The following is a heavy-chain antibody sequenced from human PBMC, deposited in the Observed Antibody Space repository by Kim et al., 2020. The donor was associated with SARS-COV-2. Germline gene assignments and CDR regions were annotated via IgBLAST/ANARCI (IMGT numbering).Heavy chain of an antibody. Sequence: SETLSLTCTVSGGSISSSSYYWGWIRQPPGKGLEWIGSIYYSGSTYYNPSLKSRVTISVDTSKNQFSLKLSSVTAADTAVYYCARLITMVRGVIIGNWFDPWGQGTLVSVSS. D-gene: IGHD3-10*01. CDR2: IYYSGST. CDR3: ARLITMVRGVIIGNWFDP. J-gene: IGHJ5*02. CDR1: GGSISSSSYY. V-gene: IGHV4-39*01.